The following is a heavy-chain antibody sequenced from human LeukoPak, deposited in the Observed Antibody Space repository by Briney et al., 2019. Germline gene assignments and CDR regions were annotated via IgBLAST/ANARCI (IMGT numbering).Heavy chain of an antibody. Sequence: GGSLRLSCAASGFTFSSYWMSWVRQAPGKGLEWVANIRQDGSEKYYVDSVKGRFTISRDNAKNSLYLQMNSLRAEDTAVYYCARDYYDSSGYQYYFDYWGQGTLVTVSS. CDR3: ARDYYDSSGYQYYFDY. D-gene: IGHD3-22*01. CDR2: IRQDGSEK. V-gene: IGHV3-7*01. CDR1: GFTFSSYW. J-gene: IGHJ4*02.